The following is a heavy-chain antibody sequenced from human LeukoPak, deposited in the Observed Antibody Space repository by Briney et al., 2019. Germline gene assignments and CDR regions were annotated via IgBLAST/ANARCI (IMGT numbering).Heavy chain of an antibody. Sequence: ASVKVSCKVSGYTLTELSMHWVRQAPGNGLEWMGGFDPEDGETIYAQKFQGRVTMTEDTSTDTAYMELSSLRSEDTAVYYCTTVANGYYYYWGQGTLVTVSS. D-gene: IGHD3-22*01. CDR1: GYTLTELS. CDR3: TTVANGYYYY. J-gene: IGHJ4*02. V-gene: IGHV1-24*01. CDR2: FDPEDGET.